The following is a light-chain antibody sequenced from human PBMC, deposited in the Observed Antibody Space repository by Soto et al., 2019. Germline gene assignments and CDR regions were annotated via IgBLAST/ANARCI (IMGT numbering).Light chain of an antibody. CDR2: LGS. CDR3: MQALQIPGT. V-gene: IGKV2-28*01. J-gene: IGKJ1*01. CDR1: QSLLHSNGYNY. Sequence: EIVMTQSPLSLPVTPGEPASISCRSSQSLLHSNGYNYLDWYLQKPGQSPQLLIYLGSTRASGVPDRLSGSGSGTDFTVKISRVEAEDVGVYYGMQALQIPGTFGQGTKVEIK.